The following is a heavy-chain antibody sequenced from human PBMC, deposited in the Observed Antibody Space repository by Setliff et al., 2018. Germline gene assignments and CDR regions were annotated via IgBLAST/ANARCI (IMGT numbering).Heavy chain of an antibody. J-gene: IGHJ5*02. D-gene: IGHD3-10*01. Sequence: SVKVSCKASGGTFSSYTISWVRQAPGQGLEWMGRIIPILGIANYAQKFQGRVTITADNSTSTAYMELSSLRSEDTAVYYCARDISLGKAAVWFGELKGWFDPWGQGTLVTVSS. CDR1: GGTFSSYT. CDR3: ARDISLGKAAVWFGELKGWFDP. CDR2: IIPILGIA. V-gene: IGHV1-69*04.